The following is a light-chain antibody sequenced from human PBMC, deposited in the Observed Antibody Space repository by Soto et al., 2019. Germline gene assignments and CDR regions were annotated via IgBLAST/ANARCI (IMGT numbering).Light chain of an antibody. CDR3: QQYNSYPLT. J-gene: IGKJ4*01. CDR1: QSISSW. V-gene: IGKV1-5*03. Sequence: DSQMTQSPSTLSAAVGDRVTITCRASQSISSWLAWYQQQPGKAPKLLIYKASSLESGVPSRFSGSGSGTEFTLTISSLQPDDSATYYCQQYNSYPLTFGGGTKVEIK. CDR2: KAS.